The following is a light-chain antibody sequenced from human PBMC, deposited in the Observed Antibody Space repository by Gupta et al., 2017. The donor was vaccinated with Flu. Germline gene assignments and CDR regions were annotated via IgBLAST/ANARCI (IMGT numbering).Light chain of an antibody. CDR2: HNS. J-gene: IGLJ1*01. Sequence: SYVLTQPPSVSVAPGQTARITCGGNDMGTKSVHWYQHKPGQAPVLVVYHNSGRPSGIPERFSGSNAGDTTTPTINRVEAGDDAYYYCQEWDSSSEYVFGTGTTVTVL. CDR3: QEWDSSSEYV. CDR1: DMGTKS. V-gene: IGLV3-21*02.